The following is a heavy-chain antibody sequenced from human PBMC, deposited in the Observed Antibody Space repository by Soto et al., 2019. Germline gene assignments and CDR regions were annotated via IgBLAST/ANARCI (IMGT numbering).Heavy chain of an antibody. D-gene: IGHD1-26*01. CDR3: ARGKGSGSYYSYYYYYYGMDV. Sequence: ESGGGVVQPGRSLRLSCAASGFTFSSYGMHWVRQAPGKGLEWVAVIWYDGSNKYYADSVKGRFTISRDNSKNTLYLQMNSLRAEDTAVYYCARGKGSGSYYSYYYYYYGMDVWGQGTTVTVSS. CDR2: IWYDGSNK. V-gene: IGHV3-33*01. CDR1: GFTFSSYG. J-gene: IGHJ6*02.